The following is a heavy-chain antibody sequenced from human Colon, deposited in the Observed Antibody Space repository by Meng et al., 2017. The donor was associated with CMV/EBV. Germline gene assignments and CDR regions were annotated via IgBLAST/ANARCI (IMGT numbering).Heavy chain of an antibody. V-gene: IGHV3-23*01. CDR2: ISGSGDNT. D-gene: IGHD1-26*01. Sequence: GESLKISCTASGFTFSNYAMSWVRQAPGKGLEWVSGISGSGDNTYYADSVKGRFTISRDNSKNTLYLQMNSLRAEDTAVYYCAKEAVGATFVFDYWGQGTLVTVSS. J-gene: IGHJ4*02. CDR3: AKEAVGATFVFDY. CDR1: GFTFSNYA.